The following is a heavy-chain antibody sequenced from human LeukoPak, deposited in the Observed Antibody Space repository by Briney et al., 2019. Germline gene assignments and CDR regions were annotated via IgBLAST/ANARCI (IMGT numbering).Heavy chain of an antibody. Sequence: GASVTVSRKVSGYTLTELSMHWVRQAPGKGLAWAGGFYPEDGETIYAQKFQGRVTMTEDTSTDTAYMGLSSLRSEDTAVYYCATDQKEDHIAVAGPTWGAFDIWGQGTMVTVSS. D-gene: IGHD6-19*01. CDR1: GYTLTELS. CDR3: ATDQKEDHIAVAGPTWGAFDI. J-gene: IGHJ3*02. V-gene: IGHV1-24*01. CDR2: FYPEDGET.